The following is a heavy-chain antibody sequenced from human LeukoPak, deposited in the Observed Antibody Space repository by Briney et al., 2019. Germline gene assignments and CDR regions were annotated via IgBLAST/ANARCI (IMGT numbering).Heavy chain of an antibody. CDR2: INHSGST. J-gene: IGHJ4*02. Sequence: SETLSLTCAVSGGSFSGYYWSWIRQPPGKGLEWIGEINHSGSTNYNPSLKSRVTISVDTSKNQFSLKLSSVTAADTAVYYCARDRSYEISGYYPVELDYWGQGTLVTVSS. V-gene: IGHV4-34*01. CDR3: ARDRSYEISGYYPVELDY. CDR1: GGSFSGYY. D-gene: IGHD3-22*01.